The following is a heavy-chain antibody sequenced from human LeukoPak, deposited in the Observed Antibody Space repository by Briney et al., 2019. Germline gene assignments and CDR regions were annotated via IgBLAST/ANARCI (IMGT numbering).Heavy chain of an antibody. J-gene: IGHJ4*02. V-gene: IGHV3-23*01. Sequence: PGGSLRLPCVGSGFSFRTYTMNWIRQAPGKGLEWVSGSIGSGGSAFYADSVKGRFSISRDESKNTLFLHMNSLTAGDTAVYYCARKENVYYYFDYWGQGTLVTVSS. D-gene: IGHD3-10*01. CDR3: ARKENVYYYFDY. CDR2: SIGSGGSA. CDR1: GFSFRTYT.